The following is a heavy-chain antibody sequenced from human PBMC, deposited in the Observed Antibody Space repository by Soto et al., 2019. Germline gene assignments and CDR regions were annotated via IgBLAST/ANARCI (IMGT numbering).Heavy chain of an antibody. Sequence: TQSLTCTLHNLYIINPNSYWSWIRHYPGKGLEWIGYIHHTGRTEFNPSLKSRITMSVDTSKSQFSLNLSSVTVADTAVYYCARDYYDSSLLTFAYWGRG. V-gene: IGHV4-31*03. CDR2: IHHTGRT. CDR3: ARDYYDSSLLTFAY. D-gene: IGHD3-22*01. J-gene: IGHJ4*02. CDR1: NLYIINPNSY.